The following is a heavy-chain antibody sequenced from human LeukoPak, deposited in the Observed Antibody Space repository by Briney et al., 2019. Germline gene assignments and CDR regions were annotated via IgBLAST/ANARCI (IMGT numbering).Heavy chain of an antibody. CDR2: ISSGSRII. CDR3: ARDEGRWLDP. J-gene: IGHJ5*02. CDR1: GFTFSSYS. V-gene: IGHV3-48*02. Sequence: PGGSLRLSCAVSGFTFSSYSMNWVRQAPGKGLEWVSYISSGSRIISYADSVKGRFTISRDNAKNSLYLQMNSLRDEDTAVYHCARDEGRWLDPWGQGTLVTVSS.